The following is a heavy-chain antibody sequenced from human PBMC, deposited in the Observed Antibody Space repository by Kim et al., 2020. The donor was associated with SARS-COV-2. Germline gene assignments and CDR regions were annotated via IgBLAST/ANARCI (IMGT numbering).Heavy chain of an antibody. D-gene: IGHD2-15*01. CDR2: INPSGGST. V-gene: IGHV1-46*01. CDR1: GYTFTSYY. Sequence: ASVKVSCKASGYTFTSYYMHWVRQAPGQGLEWMGIINPSGGSTSYAQKFQGRVTMTRDTSTSTVYMELSSLRSEDTAVYYCARGPEDIVVVVAATDYFQHWGQGTLVTVSS. CDR3: ARGPEDIVVVVAATDYFQH. J-gene: IGHJ1*01.